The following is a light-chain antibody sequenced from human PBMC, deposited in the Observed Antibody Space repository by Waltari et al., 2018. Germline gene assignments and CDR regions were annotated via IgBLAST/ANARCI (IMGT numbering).Light chain of an antibody. CDR1: SSDVGSYNL. CDR3: CSYAGSSTYV. V-gene: IGLV2-23*02. Sequence: QSALTQPASVSGSPGQSITISCTGTSSDVGSYNLVSWYQQHPGNAPKLMVYEVSKRPSVVSHLFSGSKCGNTASLTISGLQAEDEAYYYCCSYAGSSTYVFGAGTKVTVL. J-gene: IGLJ1*01. CDR2: EVS.